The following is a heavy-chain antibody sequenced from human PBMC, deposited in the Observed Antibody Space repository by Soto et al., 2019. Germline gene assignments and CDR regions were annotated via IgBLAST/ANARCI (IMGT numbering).Heavy chain of an antibody. D-gene: IGHD6-13*01. V-gene: IGHV3-23*01. CDR1: GFTFSSYA. Sequence: LRLSCAASGFTFSSYAMSWVRQAPGKGLEWVSAISGSGGSTYYADSVKGRFTISRDNSKNTLYLQMNSLRAEDTAVYYCAKISSSSWYYFDYWGQGTLVTVSS. CDR2: ISGSGGST. CDR3: AKISSSSWYYFDY. J-gene: IGHJ4*02.